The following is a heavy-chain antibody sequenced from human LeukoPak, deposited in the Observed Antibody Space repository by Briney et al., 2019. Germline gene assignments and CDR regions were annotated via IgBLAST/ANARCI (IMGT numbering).Heavy chain of an antibody. D-gene: IGHD4-11*01. CDR2: ISRGGDYI. V-gene: IGHV3-21*01. Sequence: GGXLRLSCAASAFIFSTYSMNWVRQAPGKGLEWVSSISRGGDYIYYADSVRGRFTISRDNAKNSLYLQMSSLRAEDTAVYYCAKDGRAGFAQYYFDYWGQGTLVTVSS. CDR1: AFIFSTYS. J-gene: IGHJ4*02. CDR3: AKDGRAGFAQYYFDY.